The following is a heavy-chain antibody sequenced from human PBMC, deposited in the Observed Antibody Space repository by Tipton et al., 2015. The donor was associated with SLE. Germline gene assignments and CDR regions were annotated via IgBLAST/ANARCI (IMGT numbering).Heavy chain of an antibody. CDR3: ARRTTRSSGYFGAFDI. CDR2: VYDTGST. V-gene: IGHV4-59*08. CDR1: GGSISNYY. Sequence: TLSLTCTVSGGSISNYYWSWIRQPPGKGLEWIGYVYDTGSTSYNPSLKSRVTISVDTSKNQFSLKLSSVTAAETAVYYCARRTTRSSGYFGAFDIWGQGTMVTVSS. J-gene: IGHJ3*02. D-gene: IGHD3-22*01.